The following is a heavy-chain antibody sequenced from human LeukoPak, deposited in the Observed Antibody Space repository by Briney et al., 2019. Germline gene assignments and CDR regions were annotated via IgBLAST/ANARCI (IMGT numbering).Heavy chain of an antibody. V-gene: IGHV1-18*04. CDR2: ISAYNGNT. D-gene: IGHD6-13*01. CDR1: GYTFTGYY. Sequence: RGASVKVSCKASGYTFTGYYMHWVRQAPGQVLEWMGWISAYNGNTNYAQKLQGRVTMTTDTSTSTAYMELRSLRSDDTAVYYCARDSSSWYGYYYGMDVWGKGTTVTVSS. CDR3: ARDSSSWYGYYYGMDV. J-gene: IGHJ6*04.